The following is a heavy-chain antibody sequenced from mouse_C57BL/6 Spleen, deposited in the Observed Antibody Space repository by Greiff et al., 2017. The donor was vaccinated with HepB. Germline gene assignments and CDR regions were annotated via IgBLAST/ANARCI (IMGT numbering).Heavy chain of an antibody. CDR3: ARDYGSSYYFDY. J-gene: IGHJ2*01. Sequence: QVQLQQPGAELVKPGASVKLSCKASGYTFTSYWMHWVKQRPGRGLEWIGRIDPNSGGTKYNEKVKSKATLTVDKPSRSADMQLSSLTSEDSAVYYGARDYGSSYYFDYWGQGTTLTVSS. V-gene: IGHV1-72*01. CDR1: GYTFTSYW. CDR2: IDPNSGGT. D-gene: IGHD1-1*01.